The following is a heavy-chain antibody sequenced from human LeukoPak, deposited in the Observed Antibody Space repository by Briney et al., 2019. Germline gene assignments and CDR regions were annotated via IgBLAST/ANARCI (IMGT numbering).Heavy chain of an antibody. CDR2: ISYDGSNK. J-gene: IGHJ4*02. D-gene: IGHD3-3*01. Sequence: HPGGSLRLSCAASGFTFSNYPMHWVRQAPGKGLEWVAVISYDGSNKYYADSVKGRFTISRGNSKNTLYLQMNSLRAEDTAMYYCARQATEWNFDYWGQGTLVTVSS. V-gene: IGHV3-30-3*01. CDR3: ARQATEWNFDY. CDR1: GFTFSNYP.